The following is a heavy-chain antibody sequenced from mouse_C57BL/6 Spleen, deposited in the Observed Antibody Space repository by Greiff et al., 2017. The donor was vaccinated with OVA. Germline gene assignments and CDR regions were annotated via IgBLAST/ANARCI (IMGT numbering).Heavy chain of an antibody. CDR1: GYTFTSYW. D-gene: IGHD1-1*02. Sequence: QVQLQQPGAELVRPGTSVKLSCKASGYTFTSYWMHWVKQRPGQGLEWIGVIDPSDSYTNYNQKFKGKATLTVDTSSSTAYMQLSSLTSEDSAVDYGARGGGKYWYFDVWGTGTTVTVSS. CDR2: IDPSDSYT. J-gene: IGHJ1*03. CDR3: ARGGGKYWYFDV. V-gene: IGHV1-59*01.